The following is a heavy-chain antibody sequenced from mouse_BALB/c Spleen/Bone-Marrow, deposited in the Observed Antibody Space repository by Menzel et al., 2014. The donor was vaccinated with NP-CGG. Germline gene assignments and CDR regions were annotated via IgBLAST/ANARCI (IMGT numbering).Heavy chain of an antibody. CDR3: AMYYYGSSLFAY. J-gene: IGHJ3*01. Sequence: VQLQQSGAELVKPGDSVKLSCTASGFNIKDTYMHWVKQRPEQGLEWIGRIDPANGNTKYDPKFQGKATITADTSSNTAYLQLSSLTSEDTAVYYCAMYYYGSSLFAYWGQGTLVTVSA. D-gene: IGHD1-1*01. CDR1: GFNIKDTY. CDR2: IDPANGNT. V-gene: IGHV14-3*02.